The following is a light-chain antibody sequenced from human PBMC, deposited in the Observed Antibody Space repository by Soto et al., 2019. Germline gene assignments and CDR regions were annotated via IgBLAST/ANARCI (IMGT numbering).Light chain of an antibody. CDR2: GAS. Sequence: EIRMTQSPATLSLSPGETATLSCRASQSVSTKLAWYQQKPGQAPRLLINGASTRATGVPARFSGWGSGTDFTLEISRVETDDVGIYYCTQSTHRPPTFGQGARLEIK. CDR1: QSVSTK. V-gene: IGKV3-15*01. CDR3: TQSTHRPPT. J-gene: IGKJ5*01.